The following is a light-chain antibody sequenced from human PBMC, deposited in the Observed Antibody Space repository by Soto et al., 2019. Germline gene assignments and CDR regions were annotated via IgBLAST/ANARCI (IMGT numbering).Light chain of an antibody. V-gene: IGLV2-14*01. CDR2: DVS. CDR3: SSYTSCSPPSYV. CDR1: SSDVGGYNY. Sequence: QSALTQPASVSGSPGQSITISCTGTSSDVGGYNYVSWYQQHPGKAPKLMIYDVSNRPSGVSNRFSGSKSGNTASLTISGLQAEDEADYYCSSYTSCSPPSYVFGTGTKVTVL. J-gene: IGLJ1*01.